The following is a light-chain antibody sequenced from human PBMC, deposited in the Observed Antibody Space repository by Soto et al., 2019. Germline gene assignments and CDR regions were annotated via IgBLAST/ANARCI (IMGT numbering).Light chain of an antibody. Sequence: EIVMTQSPATLSVSPGERVTLSCRASQSVSYNLAWYQQKPGQAPRLLIYYISTRATGIPARFSGSGSGTEFTLTINRLQSEDSAVYYCQKRSNWPPITFGQGTRLEIK. CDR3: QKRSNWPPIT. V-gene: IGKV3D-15*01. J-gene: IGKJ5*01. CDR2: YIS. CDR1: QSVSYN.